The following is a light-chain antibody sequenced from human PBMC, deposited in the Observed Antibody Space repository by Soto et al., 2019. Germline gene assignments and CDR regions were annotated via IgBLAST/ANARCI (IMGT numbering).Light chain of an antibody. CDR1: QGISSF. CDR2: DAS. Sequence: DVQMTQSPSSLSASVGDRVTITCRASQGISSFLNWYLQKPRKAPKLLIYDASNLERGVPSRFSGSGAGTEYSLTISSLQPEDNGTYYCQQYENLPLTFGGGTKVDIK. V-gene: IGKV1-33*01. CDR3: QQYENLPLT. J-gene: IGKJ4*01.